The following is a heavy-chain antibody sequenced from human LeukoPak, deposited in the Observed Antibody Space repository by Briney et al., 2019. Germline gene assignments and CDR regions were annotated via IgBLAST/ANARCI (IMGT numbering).Heavy chain of an antibody. V-gene: IGHV4-31*03. J-gene: IGHJ4*02. D-gene: IGHD3-22*01. Sequence: PSQTLSLTCTVSGGSLSSGGYYWSWIRQHPGKGLEWIGYIYYSGSTYYNPSLKSRVTISVDTSKNQFSLKLSSVTAADTAVYYCARTSISSGYRPEFDYWGQGTLVTVSS. CDR2: IYYSGST. CDR1: GGSLSSGGYY. CDR3: ARTSISSGYRPEFDY.